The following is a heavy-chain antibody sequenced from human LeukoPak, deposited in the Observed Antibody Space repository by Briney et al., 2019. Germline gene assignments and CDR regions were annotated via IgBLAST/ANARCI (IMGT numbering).Heavy chain of an antibody. V-gene: IGHV4-39*01. CDR1: GGSISSSRYY. CDR2: IYYSGSS. Sequence: PSETLSLTCPVPGGSISSSRYYWGWIRQPPGKGLEWIGSIYYSGSSYYHPSLKSRVTISVDTYKNKFSLKLNSVAAADTAVYYCARPAYRGSYYDAFDIWGQGTMVTVSS. D-gene: IGHD1-26*01. J-gene: IGHJ3*02. CDR3: ARPAYRGSYYDAFDI.